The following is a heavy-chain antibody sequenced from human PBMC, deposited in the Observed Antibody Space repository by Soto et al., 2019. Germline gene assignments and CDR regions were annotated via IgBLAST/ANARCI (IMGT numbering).Heavy chain of an antibody. J-gene: IGHJ4*02. CDR2: IYYSGST. V-gene: IGHV4-39*01. Sequence: SETLSLTCTVSGGSISSSSYYWGWIRQPPGKGLEWIGSIYYSGSTYYNPSLKSRVTISGDTSKNQFALKLSSATAADTAGYYCARRANTARVIDYGGQGTRVTVSS. CDR1: GGSISSSSYY. D-gene: IGHD5-18*01. CDR3: ARRANTARVIDY.